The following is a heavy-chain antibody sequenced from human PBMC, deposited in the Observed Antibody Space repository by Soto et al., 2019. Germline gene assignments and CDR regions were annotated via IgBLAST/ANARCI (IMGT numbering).Heavy chain of an antibody. CDR3: AKTIFGGVN. CDR1: GFTFSSYA. CDR2: ISGRDGTT. D-gene: IGHD3-16*01. V-gene: IGHV3-23*01. Sequence: EVQLLESGGGLVQPGGSLRLSCAASGFTFSSYALIWVRQAPGKGLEWVSAISGRDGTTYYADSVKGRFTISRDNSKNTLYLQMNSLRADDSAVYYCAKTIFGGVNWGQGTLVTVSS. J-gene: IGHJ4*02.